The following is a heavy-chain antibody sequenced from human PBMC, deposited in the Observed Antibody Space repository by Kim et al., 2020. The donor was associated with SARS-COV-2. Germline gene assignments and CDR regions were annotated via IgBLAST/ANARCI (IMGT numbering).Heavy chain of an antibody. D-gene: IGHD6-13*01. V-gene: IGHV4-30-2*01. Sequence: SETLSLTCAVSGGSISSGGYSWSWIRQPPGKGLEWIGYIYHSGSTYYNPSLKSRVTISVDRSKNQFSLKLSSVTAADTAVYYCARDLYSIAASWGQGTLVTVSS. CDR2: IYHSGST. J-gene: IGHJ4*02. CDR3: ARDLYSIAAS. CDR1: GGSISSGGYS.